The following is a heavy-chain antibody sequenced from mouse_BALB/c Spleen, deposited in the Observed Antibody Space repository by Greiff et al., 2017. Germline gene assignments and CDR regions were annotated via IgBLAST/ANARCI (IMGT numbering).Heavy chain of an antibody. D-gene: IGHD1-1*01. Sequence: QVQLQQSGAELVRPGSSVKISCKASGYAFSSYWMNWVKQRPGQGLEWIGQIYPGDGDTNYNGKFKGKATLTADKSSSTAYMQLSSLTSEDSAVYFCARGHYYGSSFGWYFDVWGAGTTVTVSS. CDR2: IYPGDGDT. J-gene: IGHJ1*01. CDR3: ARGHYYGSSFGWYFDV. CDR1: GYAFSSYW. V-gene: IGHV1-80*01.